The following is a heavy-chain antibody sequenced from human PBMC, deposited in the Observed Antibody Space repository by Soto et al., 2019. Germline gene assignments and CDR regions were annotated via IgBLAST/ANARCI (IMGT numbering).Heavy chain of an antibody. Sequence: GASVKVSCKASGYTFTSYGISWVLQAPGQGLEWMGWISAYNGNTNYAQKFQGRVTMTSDTSTSTVYMELRGLTSEDTAVYYCARSSGGVFGIIIEGTNWFAPWGQGTLVTVSS. CDR1: GYTFTSYG. CDR2: ISAYNGNT. J-gene: IGHJ5*02. CDR3: ARSSGGVFGIIIEGTNWFAP. V-gene: IGHV1-18*01. D-gene: IGHD3-16*01.